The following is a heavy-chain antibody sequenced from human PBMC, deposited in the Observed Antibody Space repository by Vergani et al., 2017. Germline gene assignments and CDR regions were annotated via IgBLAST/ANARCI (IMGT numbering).Heavy chain of an antibody. D-gene: IGHD7-27*01. J-gene: IGHJ6*03. V-gene: IGHV3-48*03. CDR1: GFTFSSYE. CDR2: ISSSGSTI. CDR3: ARLANWGWGPYYYYYMDV. Sequence: EVQLVQSGGGLVQPGGSLRLSCAASGFTFSSYEMNWVRQAPGKGLEWVSYISSSGSTIYYADSMKGRFIISRDNAKNSLYLQMNSLRAEGTAVYYCARLANWGWGPYYYYYMDVWGKGTTVTVSS.